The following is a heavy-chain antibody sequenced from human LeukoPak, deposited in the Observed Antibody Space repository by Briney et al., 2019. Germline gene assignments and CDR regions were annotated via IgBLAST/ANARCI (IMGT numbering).Heavy chain of an antibody. CDR1: GYSSTSYW. Sequence: SLKFCCTGCGYSSTSYWIGWVRQLPGKGLEWMRIIYPGDSDTRYSPSFQGQVTISADKSISTAYLQWSSLKASDTAMYYCAATGARGYGMDVWGQGTTVTVSS. J-gene: IGHJ6*02. CDR3: AATGARGYGMDV. D-gene: IGHD4-11*01. V-gene: IGHV5-51*01. CDR2: IYPGDSDT.